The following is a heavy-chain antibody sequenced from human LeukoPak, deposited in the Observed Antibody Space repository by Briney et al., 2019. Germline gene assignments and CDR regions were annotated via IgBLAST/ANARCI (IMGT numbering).Heavy chain of an antibody. V-gene: IGHV3-21*01. Sequence: GGSLRLSCAASGFTFSSYSMIWVRQAPGKGLEWVSSISSSSSYIYYADSVKGRFTISRDNAKNSLYLQMNSLRAEDTAVYYCARGSYYYDSSGYYPGYWGQGTLVTVSS. J-gene: IGHJ4*02. D-gene: IGHD3-22*01. CDR2: ISSSSSYI. CDR1: GFTFSSYS. CDR3: ARGSYYYDSSGYYPGY.